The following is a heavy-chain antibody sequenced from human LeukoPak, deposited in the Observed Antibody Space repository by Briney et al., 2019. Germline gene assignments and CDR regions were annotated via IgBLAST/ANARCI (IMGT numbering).Heavy chain of an antibody. CDR1: GYSISSGYY. CDR3: ASLSDPYYYDSSGYPDY. J-gene: IGHJ4*02. V-gene: IGHV4-38-2*01. CDR2: IYHSGST. Sequence: SETLSLTCAVSGYSISSGYYWGWIRQPPGKGLEWIGSIYHSGSTYYNPSLKSRVTISVDTSKNQFSLKLSSVTAADTAVYYCASLSDPYYYDSSGYPDYWGQGTLVTVSS. D-gene: IGHD3-22*01.